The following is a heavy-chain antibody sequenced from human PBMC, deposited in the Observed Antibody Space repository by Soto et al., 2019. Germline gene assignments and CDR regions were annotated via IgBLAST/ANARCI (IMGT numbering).Heavy chain of an antibody. V-gene: IGHV5-51*01. CDR1: GYTFTRNW. D-gene: IGHD2-21*02. CDR2: IFPIDSDT. Sequence: GESLKISCKGSGYTFTRNWIGWVRQMPGKGLEWMGIIFPIDSDTRYSPSSQGQVTISADNSISTAYLQWSSLKASDTAIYYCATPGGRDFNAFDVWGQGTMVTV. J-gene: IGHJ3*01. CDR3: ATPGGRDFNAFDV.